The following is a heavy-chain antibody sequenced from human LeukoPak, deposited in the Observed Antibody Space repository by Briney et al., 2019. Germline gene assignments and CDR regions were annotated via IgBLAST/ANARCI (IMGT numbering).Heavy chain of an antibody. D-gene: IGHD4-11*01. Sequence: GGSLRLSCAASGFIFSHYGMHWVRQAPGKGLEWAAVIWHDGSSKYYADSVKGRFTISRDNSENTVYLQMDSLRAEDTAVYYCAKDAQRGFDYSNSLEYWGQGDLVAVSS. V-gene: IGHV3-33*06. CDR1: GFIFSHYG. J-gene: IGHJ4*02. CDR3: AKDAQRGFDYSNSLEY. CDR2: IWHDGSSK.